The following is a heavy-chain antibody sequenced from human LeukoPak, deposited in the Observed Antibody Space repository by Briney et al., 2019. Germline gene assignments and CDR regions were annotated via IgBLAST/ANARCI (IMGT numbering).Heavy chain of an antibody. CDR1: GYTFTGYY. CDR3: ARGGSPYYDFWSGSDFDY. CDR2: INPNSGGT. Sequence: ASVKVSCKASGYTFTGYYMHWVRQAPGQGLEWMGWINPNSGGTNYAQKFQGRVTMTRDTSISTAYMELSRLRSDDTAVYYCARGGSPYYDFWSGSDFDYWGQGTLVTVSS. D-gene: IGHD3-3*01. V-gene: IGHV1-2*02. J-gene: IGHJ4*02.